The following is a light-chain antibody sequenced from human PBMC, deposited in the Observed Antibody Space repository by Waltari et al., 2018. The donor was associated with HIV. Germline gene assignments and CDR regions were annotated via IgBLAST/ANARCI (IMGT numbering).Light chain of an antibody. CDR1: TTDLVENY. CDR3: GSWSSKGTPWV. CDR2: EAT. Sequence: QPALTKPASVSGSPGQSIIIYCSRSTTDLVENYFCWYQQHPGKAPKLLIYEATKRPSGISDRFSGSKSDGTASLTISGLRSEDEAQYFCGSWSSKGTPWVFGGGTKVTVL. J-gene: IGLJ3*02. V-gene: IGLV2-14*01.